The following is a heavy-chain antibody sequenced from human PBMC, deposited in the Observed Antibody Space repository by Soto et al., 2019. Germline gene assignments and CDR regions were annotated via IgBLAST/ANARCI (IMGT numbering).Heavy chain of an antibody. V-gene: IGHV1-8*01. D-gene: IGHD3-22*01. CDR2: MNPNSGNT. Sequence: APVKVSCKASGYTFTSYDINWVRQATGQGLEWMGWMNPNSGNTGYAQKFQGRVTMTRNTSISTAYMELSSLRSEDTAVYYCARAHYYDSSGYYPNFDYWGQGTLVTVSS. CDR1: GYTFTSYD. CDR3: ARAHYYDSSGYYPNFDY. J-gene: IGHJ4*02.